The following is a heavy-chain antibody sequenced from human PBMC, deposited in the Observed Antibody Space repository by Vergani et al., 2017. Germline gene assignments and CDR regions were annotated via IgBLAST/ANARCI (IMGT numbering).Heavy chain of an antibody. CDR1: GFTFNQYG. J-gene: IGHJ5*02. Sequence: QVQLVESGGGVVQPGRSLRLSCAASGFTFNQYGMHWVRQAPGKGLEWVAVTWYDGNNKQYAASVKGRFTISRDNSKSTMYLQMNIMRDEDTGVYYCARDLRLLYNRFDPWGQGTLVTVSS. D-gene: IGHD1-14*01. CDR3: ARDLRLLYNRFDP. CDR2: TWYDGNNK. V-gene: IGHV3-33*01.